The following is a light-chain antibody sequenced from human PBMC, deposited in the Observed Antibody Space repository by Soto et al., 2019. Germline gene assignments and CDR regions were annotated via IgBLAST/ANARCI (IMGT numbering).Light chain of an antibody. CDR1: QSVSSYY. J-gene: IGKJ1*01. CDR3: QQYNSYWT. Sequence: ESVLSQSPGNLSLSPGERATLSCRASQSVSSYYLAWYQQKPGQPPRLLIYGASTRATGIPGRFSGSGSGTEFTLTISSLQPDDFATYYCQQYNSYWTFGQGTNVDIK. CDR2: GAS. V-gene: IGKV3-20*01.